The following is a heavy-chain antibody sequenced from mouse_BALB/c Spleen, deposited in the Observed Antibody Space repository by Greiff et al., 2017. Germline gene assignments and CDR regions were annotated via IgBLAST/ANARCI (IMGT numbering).Heavy chain of an antibody. CDR3: ARNRDYRSQAWFAY. V-gene: IGHV3-2*02. CDR2: ISYSGST. Sequence: EVQGVESGPGLVKPSQSLSLTCTVTGYSITSDYAWNWIRQFPGNKLEWMGYISYSGSTSYNPSLKSRISITRDTSKNQFFLQLNSVTTEDTSTYYCARNRDYRSQAWFAYWGQGTLVTVSA. J-gene: IGHJ3*01. D-gene: IGHD2-14*01. CDR1: GYSITSDYA.